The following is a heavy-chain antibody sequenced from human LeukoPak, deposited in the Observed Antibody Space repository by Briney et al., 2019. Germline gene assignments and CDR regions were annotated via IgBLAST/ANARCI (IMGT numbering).Heavy chain of an antibody. CDR1: GFTFDDYA. Sequence: GGSLRLSCAASGFTFDDYAMHWVRQAPGKGLEWVSGISWNSGSIGYADSVKGRFTISRDNAKNSLYLQMSSLRAEDTALYYCAKDNCGGDCYTHFDYWGQGTLVTVSS. J-gene: IGHJ4*02. CDR2: ISWNSGSI. V-gene: IGHV3-9*01. CDR3: AKDNCGGDCYTHFDY. D-gene: IGHD2-21*02.